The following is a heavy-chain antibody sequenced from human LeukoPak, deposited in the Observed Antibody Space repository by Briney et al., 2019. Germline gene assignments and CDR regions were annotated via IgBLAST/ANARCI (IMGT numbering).Heavy chain of an antibody. CDR3: ARHTAVGGILGGFDY. CDR2: IYPGDSDT. CDR1: GYSFTSYG. J-gene: IGHJ4*02. D-gene: IGHD4-23*01. V-gene: IGHV5-51*01. Sequence: GESLQISSKGSGYSFTSYGIGWVRQMPGKGLEWMGIIYPGDSDTRYSPSFQGQVTISADKSISTAYLQWSSLKASDTAMYYCARHTAVGGILGGFDYWGQGTLVTVSS.